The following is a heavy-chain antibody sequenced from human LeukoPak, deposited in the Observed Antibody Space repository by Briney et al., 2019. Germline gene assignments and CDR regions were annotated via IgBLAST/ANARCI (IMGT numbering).Heavy chain of an antibody. D-gene: IGHD3-9*01. J-gene: IGHJ3*02. V-gene: IGHV3-74*01. CDR1: GFIFSGYW. CDR3: ARPLRVGAFDI. CDR2: IKTDGSTT. Sequence: GGSLRLSCAGSGFIFSGYWMHWVRHAPGKGLVWVSRIKTDGSTTYYADSVKGRFTVSRDNAKNTLYLQMNSLRAEDTAVYYCARPLRVGAFDIWGQGTMVTVSS.